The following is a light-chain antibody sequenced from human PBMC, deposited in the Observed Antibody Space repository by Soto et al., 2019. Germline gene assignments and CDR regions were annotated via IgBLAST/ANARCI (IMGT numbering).Light chain of an antibody. CDR2: EVS. V-gene: IGLV2-14*03. CDR3: TSFTSSSTWV. CDR1: SSDVGGYNY. J-gene: IGLJ3*02. Sequence: QSALTQPASVSGSPGQSITISCTGTSSDVGGYNYVSWFQQLPGKAPKLKIYEVSNRPSGVSNRFSGSKSGYTASLTISELQAEDEADYYCTSFTSSSTWVFGGGTK.